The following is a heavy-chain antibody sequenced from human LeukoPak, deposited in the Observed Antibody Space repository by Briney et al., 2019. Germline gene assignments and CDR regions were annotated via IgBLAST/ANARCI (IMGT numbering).Heavy chain of an antibody. V-gene: IGHV3-30*04. CDR2: IANDGSRK. CDR3: TRGRWLERGDYFDY. Sequence: GGSLRLSCAASGFTFSTCAMSWVRQAPGKGLEWVAVIANDGSRKYYADSVKGRFTISRDNSQNTLYLQMDSLGTEDTAIYYCTRGRWLERGDYFDYWGQGTLVTVSS. CDR1: GFTFSTCA. J-gene: IGHJ4*02. D-gene: IGHD6-19*01.